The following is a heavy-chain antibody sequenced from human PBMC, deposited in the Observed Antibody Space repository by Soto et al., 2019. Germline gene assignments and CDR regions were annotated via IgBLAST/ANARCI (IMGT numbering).Heavy chain of an antibody. CDR1: GFIFSNHG. V-gene: IGHV3-64*02. Sequence: GGSLRLSCAVSGFIFSNHGRHWVRQAPGKGLEYVSATNGNGRSTYYADSVKGRFTISRDNSKNTLYLQMGSLRPEDTAVYYCARILYDSGGSYYDYWGQGIQVTVSS. D-gene: IGHD3-22*01. CDR2: TNGNGRST. CDR3: ARILYDSGGSYYDY. J-gene: IGHJ4*02.